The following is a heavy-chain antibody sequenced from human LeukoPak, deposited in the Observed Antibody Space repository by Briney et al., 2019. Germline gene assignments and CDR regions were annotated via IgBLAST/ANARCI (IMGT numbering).Heavy chain of an antibody. CDR3: ARGTVAGPPRS. V-gene: IGHV4-59*12. D-gene: IGHD6-19*01. J-gene: IGHJ4*02. Sequence: SETLSLTCTVSGGSIISYYWSCIPQPPGKGLEWIRYIYYSGSTNYHTPLKNRVAISVDTSKNQFPRKLSSVTAADKAVYYCARGTVAGPPRSWGQGTLVTVSS. CDR1: GGSIISYY. CDR2: IYYSGST.